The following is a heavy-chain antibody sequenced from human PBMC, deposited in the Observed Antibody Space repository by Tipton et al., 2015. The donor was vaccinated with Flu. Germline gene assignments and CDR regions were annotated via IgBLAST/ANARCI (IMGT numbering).Heavy chain of an antibody. D-gene: IGHD2-2*01. Sequence: QLVQSGAEVEKPGASVKVSCKASGYTFTDYYLHWVRQAPRQGLEWMGWIDPNSGDTNSAQAFQGRVTMTRDTSISTVYMELTRLRSDDTAVYYCARVPNPAVVPDSTYAFDFSGLGTMVTVSS. J-gene: IGHJ3*01. CDR3: ARVPNPAVVPDSTYAFDF. CDR1: GYTFTDYY. V-gene: IGHV1-2*02. CDR2: IDPNSGDT.